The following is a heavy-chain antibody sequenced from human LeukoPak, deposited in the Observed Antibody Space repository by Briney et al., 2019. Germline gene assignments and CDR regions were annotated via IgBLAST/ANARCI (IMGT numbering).Heavy chain of an antibody. CDR3: ARRVPSYYGAFDI. D-gene: IGHD3-10*01. CDR1: GYTFTSYV. Sequence: ASVKVSCKASGYTFTSYVISWVRQAPGQGLEWMGWISAYAQKLQGRVTMTTDTSTSTAYMELRSLRSDDTAVYYCARRVPSYYGAFDIWGQGTMVTVSS. V-gene: IGHV1-18*01. J-gene: IGHJ3*02. CDR2: ISA.